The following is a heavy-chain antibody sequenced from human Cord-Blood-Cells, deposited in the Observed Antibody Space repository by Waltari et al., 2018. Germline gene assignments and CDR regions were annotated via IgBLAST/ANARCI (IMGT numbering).Heavy chain of an antibody. CDR1: GGSISRYY. Sequence: QVQLQESGPGLVKPSETLSLTCTVSGGSISRYYWSWIRQPAGKGLEWIGRIYTSGSTNYNPSLKSRVTMSVDTSKNQFSLKLSSVTAADTAVYYCARDLYYPYYYYMDVWGKGTTVTVSS. CDR2: IYTSGST. V-gene: IGHV4-4*07. D-gene: IGHD1-26*01. CDR3: ARDLYYPYYYYMDV. J-gene: IGHJ6*03.